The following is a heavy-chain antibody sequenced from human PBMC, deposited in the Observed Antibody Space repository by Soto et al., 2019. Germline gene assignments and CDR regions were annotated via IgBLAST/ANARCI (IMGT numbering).Heavy chain of an antibody. V-gene: IGHV4-39*01. J-gene: IGHJ6*02. CDR2: FHYSENT. D-gene: IGHD2-2*01. CDR3: ARLGGYCSSTSCYGFYGMDV. CDR1: GGAISSGPYS. Sequence: QLQLQESGPGLVKPSETLSLTCTVSGGAISSGPYSWGWIRQPPGEGLEWIGTFHYSENTYYNPSLESRVTLAVDMSTTQFSLKVTSVTVADTAIYYCARLGGYCSSTSCYGFYGMDVWGQGTTVIVSS.